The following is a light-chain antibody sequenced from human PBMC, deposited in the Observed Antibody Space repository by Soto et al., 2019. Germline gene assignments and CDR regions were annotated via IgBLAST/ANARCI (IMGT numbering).Light chain of an antibody. CDR1: QTVSLNY. J-gene: IGKJ1*01. CDR3: QQYGGSPRT. CDR2: GAS. Sequence: EIVLTQSPGTLALSPGERATLSCRASQTVSLNYLAWYQQRPGQPPRLLIFGASRRTAGIPDRFSGSGSGTDFPLSISRLEPEDFAVYYCQQYGGSPRTFGQGTKLESK. V-gene: IGKV3-20*01.